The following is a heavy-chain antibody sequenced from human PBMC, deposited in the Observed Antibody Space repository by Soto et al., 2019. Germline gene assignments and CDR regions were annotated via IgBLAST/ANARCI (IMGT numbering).Heavy chain of an antibody. CDR1: GFTFSDYY. CDR3: ATTLARGVVEH. D-gene: IGHD3-10*01. V-gene: IGHV3-11*01. Sequence: GGSLRLSCEASGFTFSDYYMSWIRQAPGKGLDWVSYISNGGGTMHYADSVKGRFSMSRDNAKHSLYLQMNSLRAEDTAVYYCATTLARGVVEHWGQG. CDR2: ISNGGGTM. J-gene: IGHJ1*01.